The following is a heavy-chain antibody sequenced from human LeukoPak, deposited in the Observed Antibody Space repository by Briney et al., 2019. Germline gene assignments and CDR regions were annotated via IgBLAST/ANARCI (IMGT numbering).Heavy chain of an antibody. CDR2: IYSGGST. J-gene: IGHJ4*02. CDR1: GFTVSSNY. CDR3: ARVYCSSTSCPPWD. V-gene: IGHV3-66*01. Sequence: PGGSLRLSCAASGFTVSSNYMSWVRQAPGKGLEWVSVIYSGGSTYYADSVKGRFTISRDNSKNTLYLQMGSLRAEDMAVYYCARVYCSSTSCPPWDWGQGTLVTVSS. D-gene: IGHD2-2*01.